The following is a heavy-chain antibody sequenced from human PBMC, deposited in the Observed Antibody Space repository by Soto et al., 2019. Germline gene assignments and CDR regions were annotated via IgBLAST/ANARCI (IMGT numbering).Heavy chain of an antibody. CDR1: GGSIGTYY. CDR2: IYYRGNT. V-gene: IGHV4-59*01. J-gene: IGHJ6*02. D-gene: IGHD2-21*02. Sequence: PSETLSLTCTVSGGSIGTYYWSWIRQPPGKGLEWIGYIYYRGNTDYNPSLKSRVTISLDTPKNQFSLKLNSVTAADTAVYYCARDLWGYCGADCYPLDVWGQGSTVTVSS. CDR3: ARDLWGYCGADCYPLDV.